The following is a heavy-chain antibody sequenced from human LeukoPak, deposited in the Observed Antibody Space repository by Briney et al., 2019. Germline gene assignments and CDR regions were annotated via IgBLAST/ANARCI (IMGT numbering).Heavy chain of an antibody. Sequence: GGSLRLSCAASGFTVTNNNMNWVRQAPGKGLEWVSVITSGGSTYFADSVKGRFTVSRDNSKNTLSLQMNSLRVEDTAVYYCARDLISGPATHDSWGQGALVTVSS. CDR1: GFTVTNNN. CDR3: ARDLISGPATHDS. V-gene: IGHV3-66*01. J-gene: IGHJ4*02. D-gene: IGHD2-15*01. CDR2: ITSGGST.